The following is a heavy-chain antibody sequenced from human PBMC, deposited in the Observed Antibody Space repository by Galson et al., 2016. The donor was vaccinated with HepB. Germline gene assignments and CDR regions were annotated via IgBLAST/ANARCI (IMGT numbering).Heavy chain of an antibody. J-gene: IGHJ3*01. CDR2: ISGNAGRT. CDR1: GFSFSSYS. Sequence: SLRLSCAASGFSFSSYSMHWVRQAPGKGLEYIATISGNAGRTYYVESGKGRVTISRDNAKKTVDLHMSRLRPEDTGVFYCVKDRSITVPAMDAFDLWGQGTMVIVSS. D-gene: IGHD6-6*01. CDR3: VKDRSITVPAMDAFDL. V-gene: IGHV3-64D*08.